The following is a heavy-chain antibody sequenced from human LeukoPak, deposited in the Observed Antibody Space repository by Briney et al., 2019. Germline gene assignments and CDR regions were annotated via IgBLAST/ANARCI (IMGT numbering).Heavy chain of an antibody. CDR2: IYYSGST. CDR1: GGSISSYY. J-gene: IGHJ4*02. CDR3: ASGGYSGYDTPPFDY. V-gene: IGHV4-59*13. Sequence: PSETLSLTCTVSGGSISSYYWSWIRQPPGKGLEWIGYIYYSGSTNYNPSLKSRVTISVDTSKNQFSPKLSSVTAADTAVYYCASGGYSGYDTPPFDYWGQGTLVTVSS. D-gene: IGHD5-12*01.